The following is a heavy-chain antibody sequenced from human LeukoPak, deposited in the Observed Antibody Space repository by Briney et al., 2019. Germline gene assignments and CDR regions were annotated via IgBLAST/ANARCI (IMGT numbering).Heavy chain of an antibody. CDR1: GFTFSSYG. CDR3: TTDLGRSRIAPRFYY. V-gene: IGHV3-23*01. Sequence: GGSLRLSCAASGFTFSSYGMSWVRQAPGKGLEWVSAISGSGGSTYYADSVKGRFTISRDNSKNTLYLQMTSLKTEDTAVYYCTTDLGRSRIAPRFYYWGREPWSPSPQ. D-gene: IGHD6-6*01. CDR2: ISGSGGST. J-gene: IGHJ4*02.